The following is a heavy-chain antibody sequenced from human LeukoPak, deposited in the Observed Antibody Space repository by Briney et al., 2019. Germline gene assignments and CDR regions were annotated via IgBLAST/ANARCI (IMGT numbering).Heavy chain of an antibody. J-gene: IGHJ4*02. CDR1: GYTFTGYY. CDR2: INPNSGGT. Sequence: GASVKVSCKASGYTFTGYYMHWVRQAPGQGLEWMGWINPNSGGTNYAQKFQGRVTMTRDTSISTAYMELSRLRSDDTAVYYCARDLTPDSGSYFGGSGYWGQGTLVTVSS. D-gene: IGHD3-10*01. CDR3: ARDLTPDSGSYFGGSGY. V-gene: IGHV1-2*02.